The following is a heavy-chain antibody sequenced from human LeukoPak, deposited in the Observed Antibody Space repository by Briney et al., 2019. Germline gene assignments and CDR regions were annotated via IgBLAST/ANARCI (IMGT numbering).Heavy chain of an antibody. CDR2: INPNSGVT. Sequence: ASVKVSCKASGYTVTGYYIHWVRQAPGQGLEWMGWINPNSGVTNYAQKFQGRVTMTRDTSINTAYMELSRLRYDDTAVYYCARDFMVRGVTTPDYWGQGTLVTVSS. V-gene: IGHV1-2*02. CDR3: ARDFMVRGVTTPDY. CDR1: GYTVTGYY. D-gene: IGHD3-10*01. J-gene: IGHJ4*02.